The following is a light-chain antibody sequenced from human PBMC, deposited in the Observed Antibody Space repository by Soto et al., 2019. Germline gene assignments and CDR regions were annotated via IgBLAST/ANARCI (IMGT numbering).Light chain of an antibody. CDR2: GAS. CDR1: QSVSSN. Sequence: EIVMTQSAATLSVTPGEGSTPSCRASQSVSSNLAWYQQGPGQAPRLLIYGASTRATGIPGRFSGSGSGTEFTLTISSLQSEDFAVYYCQQYNNWPWTFGQGTKVDIK. J-gene: IGKJ1*01. V-gene: IGKV3-15*01. CDR3: QQYNNWPWT.